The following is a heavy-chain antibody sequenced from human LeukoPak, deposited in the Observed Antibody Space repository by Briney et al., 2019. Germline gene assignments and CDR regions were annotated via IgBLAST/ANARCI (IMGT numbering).Heavy chain of an antibody. D-gene: IGHD2-2*01. J-gene: IGHJ4*02. CDR3: VSFYETY. V-gene: IGHV3-23*01. CDR1: GFTFSTYA. Sequence: GGSLRLSCAASGFTFSTYAMSWVRQAPGKGLKWVAVISGGGGSTYYADSVKGRFTISRDNSKNTLYLQMNNLRAEDTAVYYCVSFYETYWGRGTLVTVSS. CDR2: ISGGGGST.